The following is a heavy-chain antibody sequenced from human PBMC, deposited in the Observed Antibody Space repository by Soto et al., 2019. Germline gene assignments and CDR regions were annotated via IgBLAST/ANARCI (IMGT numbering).Heavy chain of an antibody. D-gene: IGHD6-6*01. Sequence: PGGSLRLSCAASGFTFSSYDMHWVRQATGKGLEWVSAIGTAGDTYYPGSVKGRFTISRENAKNSLYLQMNSLRAEDTAVYYCARVEYSSRRYAFDIWGQGTMVTVSS. V-gene: IGHV3-13*01. CDR1: GFTFSSYD. J-gene: IGHJ3*02. CDR2: IGTAGDT. CDR3: ARVEYSSRRYAFDI.